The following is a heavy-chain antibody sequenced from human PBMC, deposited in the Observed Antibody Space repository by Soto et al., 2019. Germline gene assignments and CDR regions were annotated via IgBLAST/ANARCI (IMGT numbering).Heavy chain of an antibody. V-gene: IGHV3-21*04. CDR1: GFTFSSYS. CDR2: ISSSSSYI. D-gene: IGHD6-19*01. Sequence: GSLRLSCAASGFTFSSYSMNWVRQAPGKGLEWVSSISSSSSYIYYADSVKGRFTISRDNAKNSLYLQMNSLRAEDTAVYYCASRRSSGWSTWYFDYWGQGTLVTVSS. CDR3: ASRRSSGWSTWYFDY. J-gene: IGHJ4*02.